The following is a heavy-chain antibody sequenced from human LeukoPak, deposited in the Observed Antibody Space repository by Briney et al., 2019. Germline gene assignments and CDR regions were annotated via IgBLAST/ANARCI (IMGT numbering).Heavy chain of an antibody. Sequence: GGSLRLSCATSGFTFSSYWMSWVRQAPGKGLEWVANIKEDGSAKYYVDSVKGRFTISRDNAKNSLYLQMNNLSAEDTAVYYCVRDSPGYGAYDFDWGQGTLVTVSS. D-gene: IGHD5-12*01. CDR3: VRDSPGYGAYDFD. J-gene: IGHJ4*02. CDR2: IKEDGSAK. CDR1: GFTFSSYW. V-gene: IGHV3-7*01.